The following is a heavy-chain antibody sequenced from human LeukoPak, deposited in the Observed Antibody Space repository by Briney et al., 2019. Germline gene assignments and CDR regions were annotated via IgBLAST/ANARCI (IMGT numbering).Heavy chain of an antibody. CDR3: ASLRERSYYARGFDY. CDR2: IYFSGST. D-gene: IGHD1-26*01. J-gene: IGHJ4*02. CDR1: YY. V-gene: IGHV4-39*01. Sequence: YYWGGLRXPPGKGLEWIGSIYFSGSTYYNPSLKSRITISVDSSKTQFSLKLRSVTAADTSVYYCASLRERSYYARGFDYWGQGTLVTVSS.